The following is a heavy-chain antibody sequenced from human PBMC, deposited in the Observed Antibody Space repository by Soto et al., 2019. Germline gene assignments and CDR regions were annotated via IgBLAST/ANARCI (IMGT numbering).Heavy chain of an antibody. V-gene: IGHV4-4*02. J-gene: IGHJ5*02. CDR3: ARVLAYSSSWYWFDP. Sequence: QVPLQESCPGLVKPSGTLSLTCAVSGGSISSSNWWSCVRQPPGKGLQWIGEIYHSGSTNYNPSLKSRVTISVDKSKNQFSLKLSSVTAADTAVYYCARVLAYSSSWYWFDPWGQGTLVTVSS. D-gene: IGHD6-13*01. CDR2: IYHSGST. CDR1: GGSISSSNW.